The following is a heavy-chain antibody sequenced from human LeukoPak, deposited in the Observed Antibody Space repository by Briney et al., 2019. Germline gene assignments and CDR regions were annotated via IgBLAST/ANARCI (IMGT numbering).Heavy chain of an antibody. Sequence: GGSLRLSCTASGFTFGDYAMSWVRQAPGKGLEWVGFIRSKAYGGTTEYAASVKGRFTISRDDSKSIAYLQMNSLKTEDTAVYYCTRARIAAAGTPPNFFDYWGQGTLVTVSS. D-gene: IGHD6-13*01. CDR3: TRARIAAAGTPPNFFDY. V-gene: IGHV3-49*04. CDR2: IRSKAYGGTT. J-gene: IGHJ4*02. CDR1: GFTFGDYA.